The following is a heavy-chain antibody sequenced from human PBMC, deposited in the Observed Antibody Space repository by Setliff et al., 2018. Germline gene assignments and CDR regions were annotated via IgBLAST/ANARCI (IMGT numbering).Heavy chain of an antibody. J-gene: IGHJ6*02. V-gene: IGHV4-39*07. Sequence: SETLSLTCTVSGGSISDIGYYWGWIRQSPGKGLEWIATIYYSGSTYYNPSLKSRVTISVDTSENQFFLEITSVTAADTAIYYCARDLGLGPSYRYGSGYGMDVWGQGTTVTVSS. CDR1: GGSISDIGYY. D-gene: IGHD3-10*01. CDR2: IYYSGST. CDR3: ARDLGLGPSYRYGSGYGMDV.